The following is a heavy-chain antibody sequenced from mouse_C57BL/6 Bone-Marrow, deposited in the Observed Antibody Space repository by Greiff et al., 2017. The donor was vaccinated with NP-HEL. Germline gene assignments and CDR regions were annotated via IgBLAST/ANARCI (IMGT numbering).Heavy chain of an antibody. CDR3: ARCYYGSSFLYYAMDY. CDR1: GFTFSDYG. V-gene: IGHV5-17*01. Sequence: EVKLMESGGGLVKPGGSLKLSCAASGFTFSDYGMHWVRQAPEKGLEWVAYISSGSSTIYYADTVKGRFTISRDNAKNTLFLQMTSLRSEDTAMYYCARCYYGSSFLYYAMDYWGQGTSVTVSS. CDR2: ISSGSSTI. D-gene: IGHD1-1*01. J-gene: IGHJ4*01.